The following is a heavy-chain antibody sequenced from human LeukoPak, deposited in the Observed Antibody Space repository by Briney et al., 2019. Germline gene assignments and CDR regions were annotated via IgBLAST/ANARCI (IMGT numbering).Heavy chain of an antibody. J-gene: IGHJ6*02. CDR3: ARHLHDYKYYYYYYGMDV. CDR2: IYPGDSDT. CDR1: GYSFTSYW. Sequence: GESLKISCKGSGYSFTSYWIGWVRQMPGKCLEWMGIIYPGDSDTRYSPSFQGQVTISADKSISTAYLQWSSLKASDTAMYYCARHLHDYKYYYYYYGMDVWGQGTTVTVSS. D-gene: IGHD4-11*01. V-gene: IGHV5-51*01.